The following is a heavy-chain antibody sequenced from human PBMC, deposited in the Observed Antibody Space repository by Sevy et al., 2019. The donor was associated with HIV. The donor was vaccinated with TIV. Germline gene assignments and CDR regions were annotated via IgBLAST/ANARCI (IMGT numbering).Heavy chain of an antibody. CDR3: ARDDCSSLSCHGSLLY. CDR1: GYTFTSYG. Sequence: ASVKVSCKASGYTFTSYGISWVRQAPGQGLEWLGWISTLNVNTNNAQKFQGRVTMTTDTSTGTASMELRSLRSDDTAVYYCARDDCSSLSCHGSLLYWGQGTLDTVSS. J-gene: IGHJ4*02. D-gene: IGHD2-2*01. CDR2: ISTLNVNT. V-gene: IGHV1-18*01.